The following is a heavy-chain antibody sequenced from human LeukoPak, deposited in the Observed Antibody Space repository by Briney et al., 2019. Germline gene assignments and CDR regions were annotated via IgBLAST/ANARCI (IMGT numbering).Heavy chain of an antibody. CDR3: AKDRGTISESFWYFHL. Sequence: GGSLRLACAASGFTFSSYSMNWVRQAPGKGLEWVSSIKGRFTISRDNAKNSLYLQMNNLRVEDTAVYYCAKDRGTISESFWYFHLWGRGAPVTVSS. CDR1: GFTFSSYS. V-gene: IGHV3-21*01. D-gene: IGHD3-16*01. CDR2: I. J-gene: IGHJ2*01.